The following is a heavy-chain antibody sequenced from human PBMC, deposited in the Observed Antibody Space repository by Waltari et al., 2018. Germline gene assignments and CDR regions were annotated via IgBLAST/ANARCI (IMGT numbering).Heavy chain of an antibody. V-gene: IGHV3-53*01. CDR1: GFTVSSNY. D-gene: IGHD3-3*01. J-gene: IGHJ2*01. Sequence: EVQLVESGGGLIQPGGSLRLSCAVPGFTVSSNYMSWVRQAPGKGLEWFSLIYSGGNTYYADSVKGRFTISRDNSKNTSYLQMNSLTAEDTAVYYCARDITVFGVVIRRYFDLWGRGTLVTVSS. CDR3: ARDITVFGVVIRRYFDL. CDR2: IYSGGNT.